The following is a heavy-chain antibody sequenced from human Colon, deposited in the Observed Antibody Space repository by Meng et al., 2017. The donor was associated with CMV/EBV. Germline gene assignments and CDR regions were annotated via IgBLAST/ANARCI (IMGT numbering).Heavy chain of an antibody. CDR2: ITNRGGTI. Sequence: GESLKISCVASGFTFSSYEMNWVRQAPGKGLEWVAYITNRGGTIYYADSVKGRFTISRDNAKNSLFLQMNSLRAEDTAVYHCARDSLKSSPFGDFDYWGQGTPVTVSS. D-gene: IGHD3-10*01. J-gene: IGHJ4*02. CDR1: GFTFSSYE. CDR3: ARDSLKSSPFGDFDY. V-gene: IGHV3-48*03.